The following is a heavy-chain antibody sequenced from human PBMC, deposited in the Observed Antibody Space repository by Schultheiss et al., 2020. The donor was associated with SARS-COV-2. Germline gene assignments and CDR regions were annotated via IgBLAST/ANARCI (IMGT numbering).Heavy chain of an antibody. D-gene: IGHD5-24*01. CDR1: GFTFSSYS. Sequence: GGSLRLSCAASGFTFSSYSMNWVRQAPGKGLEWVAVISYDGSNKYYADSVKGRFTISRDNAKNSLYLQMNSLRAEDTAVYYCARMEQATVDYWGQGTLVTVSS. J-gene: IGHJ4*02. CDR2: ISYDGSNK. V-gene: IGHV3-30*12. CDR3: ARMEQATVDY.